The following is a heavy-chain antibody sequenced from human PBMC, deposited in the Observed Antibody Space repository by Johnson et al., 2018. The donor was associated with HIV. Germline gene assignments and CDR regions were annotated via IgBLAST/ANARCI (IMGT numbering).Heavy chain of an antibody. CDR2: ISYDGSNK. CDR3: AKGESSSSEPDAFNV. Sequence: QVQLVESGGGVVQPGGSLRLSCAASGFTFSTFGMHWVRQAPGKGLEWVAVISYDGSNKYYADSVKGRFTISRDNSKNTLYLQMNSLRAEDTAVYYGAKGESSSSEPDAFNVWGQGTMVSVSS. J-gene: IGHJ3*01. CDR1: GFTFSTFG. D-gene: IGHD6-6*01. V-gene: IGHV3-30*18.